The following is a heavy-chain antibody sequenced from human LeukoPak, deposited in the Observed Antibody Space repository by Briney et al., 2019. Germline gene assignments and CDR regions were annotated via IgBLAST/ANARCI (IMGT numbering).Heavy chain of an antibody. Sequence: GGSLRPSCAASGFTFSAYEMNWVRQAPGKGLEWVSYISSSGSTTYYADSVKGRFTISRDNAKNSLHLRTNSLRAGDTAVYYCARLGGYKDYWGQGTLVTVSS. D-gene: IGHD3-22*01. CDR2: ISSSGSTT. J-gene: IGHJ4*02. CDR1: GFTFSAYE. CDR3: ARLGGYKDY. V-gene: IGHV3-48*03.